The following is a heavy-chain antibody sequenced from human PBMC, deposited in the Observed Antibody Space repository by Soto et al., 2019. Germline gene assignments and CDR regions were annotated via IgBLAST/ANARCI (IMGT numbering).Heavy chain of an antibody. CDR2: IYYSGST. Sequence: PSETLSLTCTVSGGSISSSSCYWGWIRQPPGKGLEWIGSIYYSGSTYYNPSLKSRVTISVDTSKNQFSLKLSSVTAADTAVYYCARVGGYGDYVVDYWGQGTLVTV. D-gene: IGHD4-17*01. J-gene: IGHJ4*02. CDR1: GGSISSSSCY. CDR3: ARVGGYGDYVVDY. V-gene: IGHV4-39*01.